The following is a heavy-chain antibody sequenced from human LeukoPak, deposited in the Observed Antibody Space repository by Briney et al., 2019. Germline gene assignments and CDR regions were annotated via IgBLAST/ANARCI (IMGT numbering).Heavy chain of an antibody. V-gene: IGHV3-64*01. J-gene: IGHJ4*02. CDR1: GFTFSSYA. D-gene: IGHD3-22*01. CDR2: ISSNGGST. CDR3: ARAPYDSSGYRLDY. Sequence: PGGSLRLSCAASGFTFSSYAMHWVRQAPGKGLEYVSAISSNGGSTYYANSVKGRFTISRDNSKNTLYLQMGSLRAEDMAVYYCARAPYDSSGYRLDYWGQGTLVTVSS.